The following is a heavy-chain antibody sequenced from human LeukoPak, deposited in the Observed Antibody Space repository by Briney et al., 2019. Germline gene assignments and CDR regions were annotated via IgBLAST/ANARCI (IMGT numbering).Heavy chain of an antibody. V-gene: IGHV3-53*01. CDR1: GFTVSSNY. CDR2: IYSGGST. CDR3: ARVVLYYLYGMDV. D-gene: IGHD3-10*01. Sequence: PGGSLRLSCAASGFTVSSNYMSWVRQAPGKGLEWVSVIYSGGSTYYADSVKGRFTISRDNSKNTLYLQMNSLRAEDTAVYYCARVVLYYLYGMDVWGQGTTVTVSS. J-gene: IGHJ6*02.